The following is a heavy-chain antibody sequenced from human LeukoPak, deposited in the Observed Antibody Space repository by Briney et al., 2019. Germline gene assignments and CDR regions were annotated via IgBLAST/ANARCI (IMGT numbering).Heavy chain of an antibody. D-gene: IGHD4-11*01. J-gene: IGHJ6*03. Sequence: GGSLRLSCAASGFRVSTNYMIWVRQAPGKGLEWVSIIYRGGSTYYSDSVKGRFTIFRDNAKNSLYLHMNSLRAEDTAVYYCARDAHAVTTRYYYMDVWGKGTTVTVSS. CDR2: IYRGGST. CDR3: ARDAHAVTTRYYYMDV. V-gene: IGHV3-53*01. CDR1: GFRVSTNY.